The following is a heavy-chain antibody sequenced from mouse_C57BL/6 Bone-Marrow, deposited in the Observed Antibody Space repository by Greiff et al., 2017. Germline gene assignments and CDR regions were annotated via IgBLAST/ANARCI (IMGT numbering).Heavy chain of an antibody. CDR1: GYTFTSYW. D-gene: IGHD2-1*01. CDR3: ARYGTAWFAY. V-gene: IGHV1-61*01. J-gene: IGHJ3*01. CDR2: IYPSDSET. Sequence: QVQLQQPGAELVRPGSSVKLSCKASGYTFTSYWMAWVKQRPGQGLEWIGNIYPSDSETHYNQKFKDKATLTVDKSSSTAYMQLSSLTSDDSAVYYCARYGTAWFAYWGQGTLVTVSA.